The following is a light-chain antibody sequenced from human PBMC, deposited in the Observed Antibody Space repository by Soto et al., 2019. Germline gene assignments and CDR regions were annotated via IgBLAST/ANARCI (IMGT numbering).Light chain of an antibody. CDR1: QSVRSS. V-gene: IGKV3-11*01. J-gene: IGKJ1*01. CDR2: DAS. Sequence: EVVVTQSPATLSLSPGERATLSCRASQSVRSSLAWYPQKPGQAPRLLIYDASQRETGIPAVFSGSGAGTEFTRTISRLEHEDFAVAYCQQYGETPWTFGQGTKVDIK. CDR3: QQYGETPWT.